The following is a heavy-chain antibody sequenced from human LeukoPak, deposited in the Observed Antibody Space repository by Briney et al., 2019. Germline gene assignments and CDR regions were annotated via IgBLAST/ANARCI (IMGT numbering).Heavy chain of an antibody. CDR2: IIPIFGTA. Sequence: ASVKVSCKASGGTFSSYAISWVRQAPGQGLEWMGGIIPIFGTANYAQKFQGRVTITTDESTSTAYMELSSLRSEDTAVYYCARSALFGVVIKDTIFDYWGQGTLVTVSS. V-gene: IGHV1-69*05. J-gene: IGHJ4*02. CDR1: GGTFSSYA. CDR3: ARSALFGVVIKDTIFDY. D-gene: IGHD3-3*01.